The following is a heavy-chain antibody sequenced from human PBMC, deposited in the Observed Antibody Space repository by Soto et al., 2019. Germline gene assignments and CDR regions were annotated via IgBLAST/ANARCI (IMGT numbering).Heavy chain of an antibody. CDR2: FDPEDATT. J-gene: IGHJ4*02. CDR1: GYTLIDLA. D-gene: IGHD3-22*01. V-gene: IGHV1-24*01. Sequence: QVQLVQSAAEVKKPGASVKVSCKVSGYTLIDLAIHWVRQAPGKGLEWMGGFDPEDATTVYAQKFQGRLSMTDGTPTDTAYMELIRLTSEDTAVYYCATGGVLDYDDSGGYYLDSWGQGTLVLVSS. CDR3: ATGGVLDYDDSGGYYLDS.